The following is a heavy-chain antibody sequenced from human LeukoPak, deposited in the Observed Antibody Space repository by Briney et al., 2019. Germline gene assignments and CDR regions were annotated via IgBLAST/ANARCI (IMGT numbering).Heavy chain of an antibody. V-gene: IGHV1-69*05. J-gene: IGHJ4*01. CDR2: IIPIFGTA. CDR3: AXDSXPYYXXXXXYXXXXXX. CDR1: GGTFSSYA. Sequence: SVKVSCKASGGTFSSYAISWVRQAPGQGLEWMGRIIPIFGTANYAQKFQGRVTITTDESTSTAYMELSSLRSEDTAVYYCAXDSXPYYXXXXXYXXXXXXWGXGTLXTVSS. D-gene: IGHD3-10*01.